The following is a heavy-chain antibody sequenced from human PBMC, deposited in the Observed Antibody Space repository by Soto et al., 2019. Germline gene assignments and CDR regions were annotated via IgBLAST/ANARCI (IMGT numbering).Heavy chain of an antibody. D-gene: IGHD6-25*01. V-gene: IGHV3-33*01. CDR3: ARDLGSTNYYFDY. J-gene: IGHJ4*02. CDR1: GFTFSSFG. CDR2: IWYDGSKT. Sequence: PGGSLRLSCVTSGFTFSSFGFHWVRQAPGGGLEWVALIWYDGSKTYYADIVKGRFTISRDDSKNTLFLEMNSLRAEDTAEYYCARDLGSTNYYFDYWGLGTLVTVSS.